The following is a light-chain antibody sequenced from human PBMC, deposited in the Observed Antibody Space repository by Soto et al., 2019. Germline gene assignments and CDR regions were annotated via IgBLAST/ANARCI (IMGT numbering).Light chain of an antibody. CDR3: QQYASSPLT. Sequence: EIVLTQSPGTLSLSPGERATLSCRASQSVGRNYLAWYNQKPGQAPRLLIYGASSRATGIPDTFSGSGSGTDFTVTISRLELEDFAVYYCQQYASSPLTFGGGTKVEIK. V-gene: IGKV3-20*01. J-gene: IGKJ4*01. CDR2: GAS. CDR1: QSVGRNY.